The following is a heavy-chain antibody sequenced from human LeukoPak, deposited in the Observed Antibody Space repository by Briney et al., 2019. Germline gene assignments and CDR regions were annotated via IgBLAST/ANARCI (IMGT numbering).Heavy chain of an antibody. CDR2: INPSGGST. CDR1: GYTFTSYY. Sequence: GASVKVSCKASGYTFTSYYMHWVRQAPGQGLEWMGIINPSGGSTSYAQKFQGRVTMTRDMSTSTVCMEPSSLRSEDTAVYYCAGSSPLRYNWNDVFLPDLWGQGTLVTVSS. CDR3: AGSSPLRYNWNDVFLPDL. V-gene: IGHV1-46*01. D-gene: IGHD1-20*01. J-gene: IGHJ5*02.